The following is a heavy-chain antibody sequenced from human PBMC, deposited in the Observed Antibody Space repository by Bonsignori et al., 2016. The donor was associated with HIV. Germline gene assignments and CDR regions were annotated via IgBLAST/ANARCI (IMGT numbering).Heavy chain of an antibody. V-gene: IGHV3-30-3*01. CDR3: AREGQGSAWSGIDY. D-gene: IGHD6-19*01. CDR1: DFTFRGYA. J-gene: IGHJ4*02. Sequence: QVQLVESGGGVVQPGRSLRLSCAPSDFTFRGYAMHWVRQAPGKGLEWVAVISIDGTRQHYADSVKGRFILSRDNSRDTVHLQMDRLTTDDTALYYCAREGQGSAWSGIDYWGQGTLVTVSS. CDR2: ISIDGTRQ.